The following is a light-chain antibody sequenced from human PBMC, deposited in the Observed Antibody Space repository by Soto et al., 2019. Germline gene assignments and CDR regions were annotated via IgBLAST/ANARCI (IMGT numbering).Light chain of an antibody. J-gene: IGKJ4*01. V-gene: IGKV1-9*01. Sequence: DIPLTQSPSFLSASVGDRVTITCRASQDISSYLGWYQQKPGKAPKLLIYAASTLQSGVPSRFSGSGSGTEFTLTISSLQHEDFATYYCRQLNSYPLTFGGGTKVEIK. CDR2: AAS. CDR1: QDISSY. CDR3: RQLNSYPLT.